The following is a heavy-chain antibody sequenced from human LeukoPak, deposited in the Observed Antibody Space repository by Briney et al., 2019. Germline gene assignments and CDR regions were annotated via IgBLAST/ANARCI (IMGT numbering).Heavy chain of an antibody. CDR3: ARSGADIVVVVAATGWFDP. Sequence: GGSLRLSCAASGFTFSSYAMHWVRQAPGKGLEWVAVISYDGSNKYYADSVKGRFTISRDNSKNTLYLQMNSLRAEDTAVYYCARSGADIVVVVAATGWFDPWGQGTLVTVSS. D-gene: IGHD2-15*01. CDR2: ISYDGSNK. CDR1: GFTFSSYA. J-gene: IGHJ5*02. V-gene: IGHV3-30*04.